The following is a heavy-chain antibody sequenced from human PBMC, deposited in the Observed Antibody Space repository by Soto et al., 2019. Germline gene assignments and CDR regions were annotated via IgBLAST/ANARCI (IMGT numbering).Heavy chain of an antibody. Sequence: SETLSLTCTVSGGSISSYYWSWIRQPPGKGLEWIGYIYYSGSTNYNPSLKSRVTISVDTSKNQFSLKLSSVTAADTAVYYCARDPGGFVYGMDVWGQGTTVTVSS. CDR2: IYYSGST. CDR3: ARDPGGFVYGMDV. D-gene: IGHD3-10*01. V-gene: IGHV4-59*01. CDR1: GGSISSYY. J-gene: IGHJ6*02.